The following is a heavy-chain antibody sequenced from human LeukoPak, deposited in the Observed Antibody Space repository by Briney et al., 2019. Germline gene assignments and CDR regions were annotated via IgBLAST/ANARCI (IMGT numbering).Heavy chain of an antibody. Sequence: PGVSLSLSCAASGFTFSSYAMSWLRQAPGKGLEWVSGISGSGGSTYYADSVEGRFTISRDNSKNTLYLQMNSLRAEDTAVYYCARDYSGDYWGQGTLVSVSS. V-gene: IGHV3-23*01. CDR1: GFTFSSYA. CDR2: ISGSGGST. J-gene: IGHJ4*02. D-gene: IGHD3-10*01. CDR3: ARDYSGDY.